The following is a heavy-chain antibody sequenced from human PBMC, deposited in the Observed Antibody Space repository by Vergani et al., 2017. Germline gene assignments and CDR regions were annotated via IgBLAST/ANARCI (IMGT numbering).Heavy chain of an antibody. V-gene: IGHV1-69*02. CDR3: ASGYYDSSATDAFDI. Sequence: QVQLVQSGAEVKKPGSSVKVSCKASGGTFSSYTISWVRQAPGQGLEWMGRIIPILGIANYAQKFQGRVKITADKSTSTAYMELSSLRSEDTAVYYCASGYYDSSATDAFDIWGQGTMVTVSS. J-gene: IGHJ3*02. D-gene: IGHD3-22*01. CDR2: IIPILGIA. CDR1: GGTFSSYT.